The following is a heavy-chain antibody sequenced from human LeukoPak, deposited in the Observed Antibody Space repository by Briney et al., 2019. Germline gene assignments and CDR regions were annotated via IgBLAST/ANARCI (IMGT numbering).Heavy chain of an antibody. CDR2: VSYLGNDK. V-gene: IGHV3-30-3*01. Sequence: GGSLGLSCAASGFTFSSYAMSWVRQAPGKGLEWVAVVSYLGNDKFYADSVKGRFTISKDNSNNTVYLEINSLRSEDTAVYYCARPLERRLIHYFDFWGPGTLVTVSS. CDR1: GFTFSSYA. D-gene: IGHD6-25*01. CDR3: ARPLERRLIHYFDF. J-gene: IGHJ4*02.